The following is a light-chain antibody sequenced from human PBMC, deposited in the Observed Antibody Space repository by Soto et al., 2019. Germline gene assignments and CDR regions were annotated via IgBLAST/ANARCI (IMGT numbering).Light chain of an antibody. CDR3: QSYDSSLRGSV. Sequence: QSVLTQPPSVSGAPGQTVTISCTGSSSNIGAPFDVHWYQHLPGTAPKLLIYGNNNRPSGVPDRFSASKSGTSASLAVTGLQAEDEADYYCQSYDSSLRGSVFGGGTQLTVL. J-gene: IGLJ7*01. V-gene: IGLV1-40*01. CDR1: SSNIGAPFD. CDR2: GNN.